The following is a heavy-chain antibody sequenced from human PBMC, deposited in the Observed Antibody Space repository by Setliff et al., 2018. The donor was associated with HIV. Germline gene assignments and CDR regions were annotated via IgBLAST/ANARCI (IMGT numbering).Heavy chain of an antibody. V-gene: IGHV4-38-2*02. Sequence: SETLSLTCTVSGYSISSGYYWGWIRQTPGKGLEWIGSIYLSGSTYYNPSLKSRVTISLDTSKNQFSLKLSSVTAADTAVYYCARALDGSGFLLNYYYGMDVWGQGTTVTVSS. D-gene: IGHD3-10*01. CDR2: IYLSGST. CDR1: GYSISSGYY. CDR3: ARALDGSGFLLNYYYGMDV. J-gene: IGHJ6*02.